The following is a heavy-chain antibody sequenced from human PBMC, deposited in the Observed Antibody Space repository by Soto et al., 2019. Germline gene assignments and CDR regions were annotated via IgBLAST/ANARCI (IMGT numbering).Heavy chain of an antibody. CDR3: ARVYGDYVEYYYGMDV. CDR1: GYSFTSYW. D-gene: IGHD4-17*01. V-gene: IGHV5-51*01. J-gene: IGHJ6*02. CDR2: IYPGDSDT. Sequence: PGESLKISCKGSGYSFTSYWIGWVRQMPGKGLEWMGIIYPGDSDTRYSPSFQGQVTISADKSISTAYLQWSSLKASDTAMYYCARVYGDYVEYYYGMDVWGQGTTVTVSS.